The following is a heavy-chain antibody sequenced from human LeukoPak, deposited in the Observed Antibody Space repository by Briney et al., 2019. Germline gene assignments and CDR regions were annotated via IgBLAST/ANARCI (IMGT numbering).Heavy chain of an antibody. CDR1: VYTFTGYY. CDR3: ARDPPGVRYGRPIFDF. Sequence: GASVKVSCKASVYTFTGYYMHWVRQAPGQGLEWMGWINPNSGGTNYAQKFQGRVTMTRDTSISTAYMELSRLRSDDTAVYYCARDPPGVRYGRPIFDFWGQGTLVTVSS. CDR2: INPNSGGT. V-gene: IGHV1-2*02. J-gene: IGHJ4*02. D-gene: IGHD2-8*01.